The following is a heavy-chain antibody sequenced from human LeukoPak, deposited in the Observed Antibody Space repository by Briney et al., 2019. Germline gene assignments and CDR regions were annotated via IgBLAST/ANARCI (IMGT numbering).Heavy chain of an antibody. CDR2: IYWDDDK. V-gene: IGHV2-5*02. Sequence: SGPTLVNPTQTLTLTCTFSGFSLSTSGVGVGWIRQPPGRALEWLALIYWDDDKRYSPSLKSRLTITKDTSKTQVVLTMSNMDPVDTATYYCAHITMVRGVIIPGAFDIWGQGTMVTVSS. D-gene: IGHD3-10*01. CDR1: GFSLSTSGVG. CDR3: AHITMVRGVIIPGAFDI. J-gene: IGHJ3*02.